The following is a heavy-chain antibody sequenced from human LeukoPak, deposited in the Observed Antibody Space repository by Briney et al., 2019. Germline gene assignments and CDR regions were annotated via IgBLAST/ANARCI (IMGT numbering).Heavy chain of an antibody. V-gene: IGHV3-48*03. CDR1: GFTFSSYE. CDR3: ARDAIVNGAFNI. D-gene: IGHD2/OR15-2a*01. Sequence: QPGGSLRLSCAASGFTFSSYEMNWVRQAPGKGLEWVSYISSSGSTIYYADSVKGRFTISRDNARNSLYLQMNSLRAEDTAFYYCARDAIVNGAFNIWGQGTMVTVSS. J-gene: IGHJ3*02. CDR2: ISSSGSTI.